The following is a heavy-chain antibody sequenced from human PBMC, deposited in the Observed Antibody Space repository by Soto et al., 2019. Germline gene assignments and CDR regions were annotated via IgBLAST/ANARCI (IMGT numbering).Heavy chain of an antibody. D-gene: IGHD3-10*01. CDR2: ITSNSNTI. CDR1: GFTCSSYS. J-gene: IGHJ4*02. Sequence: GGSLRLSCAASGFTCSSYSRNWVRQAPGKGLEWVAFITSNSNTIYYADSVKGRFTISRDNSKNTLYLQMNSLRAEDTAVYYCVRQAGSRDFYRGYDYWGQGTLVTVSS. CDR3: VRQAGSRDFYRGYDY. V-gene: IGHV3-48*01.